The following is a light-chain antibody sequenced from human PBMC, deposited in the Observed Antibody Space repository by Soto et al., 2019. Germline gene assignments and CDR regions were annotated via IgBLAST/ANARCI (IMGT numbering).Light chain of an antibody. V-gene: IGKV3-20*01. CDR1: QSIINNY. CDR3: HQYGNSPRT. CDR2: GAS. J-gene: IGKJ1*01. Sequence: ETVLTQSPGTLSLSPGEGATLSCRASQSIINNYLAWYQQKPGQTPRLLIYGASRRATGIPDKFSGSGSGTDFALTISRLEPEDCAVYYCHQYGNSPRTFGQGTKVDI.